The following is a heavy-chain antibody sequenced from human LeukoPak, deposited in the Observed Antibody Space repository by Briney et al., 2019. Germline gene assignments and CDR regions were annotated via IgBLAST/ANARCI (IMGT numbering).Heavy chain of an antibody. D-gene: IGHD1-26*01. J-gene: IGHJ4*02. V-gene: IGHV1-46*01. CDR3: ARASDLRWELPYFDY. CDR1: GYTFTSYY. CDR2: INPSGGST. Sequence: ASVKVSCKASGYTFTSYYMHWVRQAPGQGLEWMGIINPSGGSTSYAQKFQGRVTMTRDTSTSTVYMELSSLRSEDTAVYYCARASDLRWELPYFDYWGQGTLVTVSS.